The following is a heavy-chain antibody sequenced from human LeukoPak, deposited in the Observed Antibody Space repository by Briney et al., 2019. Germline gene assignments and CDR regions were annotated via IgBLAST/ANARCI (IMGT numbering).Heavy chain of an antibody. Sequence: SETLSLTCSVSGGSIRSSSYYWGWIRQPPGKGLKWIGSVYYSGSSYYNPSLKSRVTISVDTSKNQFSLKLTSVTAADTALYYCARDLYSSKTNDAFVIWGQGTMVTVSS. CDR3: ARDLYSSKTNDAFVI. CDR1: GGSIRSSSYY. CDR2: VYYSGSS. D-gene: IGHD6-13*01. V-gene: IGHV4-39*07. J-gene: IGHJ3*02.